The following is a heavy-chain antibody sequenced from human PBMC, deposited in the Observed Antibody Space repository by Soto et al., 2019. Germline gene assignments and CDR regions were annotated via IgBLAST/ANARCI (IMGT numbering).Heavy chain of an antibody. J-gene: IGHJ4*02. CDR1: GGAISSGPSY. CDR3: AELCPHESSCNYLNY. V-gene: IGHV4-39*02. CDR2: IDYLGHT. D-gene: IGHD2-15*01. Sequence: SETLSLTSTLSGGAISSGPSYRDFIRQPPGQGLEWVGSIDYLGHTYYNSSLGTRLVLSVDKSKNHFSLKLSSVNAADTAVYSCAELCPHESSCNYLNYRGQGPQVTVSS.